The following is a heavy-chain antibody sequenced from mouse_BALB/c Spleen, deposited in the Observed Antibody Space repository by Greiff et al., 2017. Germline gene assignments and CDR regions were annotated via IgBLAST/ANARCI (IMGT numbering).Heavy chain of an antibody. CDR2: IRLKSNNYAT. J-gene: IGHJ4*01. D-gene: IGHD2-14*01. V-gene: IGHV6-6*02. CDR3: TRGEVRQLGYAMDY. Sequence: DVKLVESGGGLVQPGGSMKLSCVASGFTFSNYWMNWVRQSPEKGLEWVAEIRLKSNNYATHYAESVKGRFTISRDDSKSSVYLQMNNLRAEDTGIYYCTRGEVRQLGYAMDYWGQGTSVTVSS. CDR1: GFTFSNYW.